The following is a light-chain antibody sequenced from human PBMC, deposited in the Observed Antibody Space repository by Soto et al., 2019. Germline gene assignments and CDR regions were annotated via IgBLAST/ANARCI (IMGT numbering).Light chain of an antibody. Sequence: EIVMTQSPLTLSVSLGERATLSCRASQSVSSHLAWYQQKPGQTPRLLMYGASTRATGLPARFSASGSGTEFTLTISNLQSEDFAVYYCQQYHDWSYTFGQGTKLEIK. V-gene: IGKV3-15*01. CDR1: QSVSSH. J-gene: IGKJ2*01. CDR2: GAS. CDR3: QQYHDWSYT.